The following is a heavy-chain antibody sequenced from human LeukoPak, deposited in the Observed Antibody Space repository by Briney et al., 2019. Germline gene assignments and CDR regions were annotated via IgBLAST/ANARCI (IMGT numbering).Heavy chain of an antibody. V-gene: IGHV3-66*01. Sequence: GGSLRLSCAASGFTFSDYNMNWVRQAPGKGLEWVSIIYAGGSTYYADSVKGRFTISRDSSNNTLFLQMSNLRADDSGLYYCATDIRSSPLGFWGHGTLVTVSS. CDR2: IYAGGST. CDR1: GFTFSDYN. J-gene: IGHJ4*01. CDR3: ATDIRSSPLGF. D-gene: IGHD3-9*01.